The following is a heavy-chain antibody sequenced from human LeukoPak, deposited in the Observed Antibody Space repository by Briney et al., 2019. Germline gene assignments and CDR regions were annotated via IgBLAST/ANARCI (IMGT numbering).Heavy chain of an antibody. CDR2: IGYDGSNK. J-gene: IGHJ4*02. D-gene: IGHD2-15*01. CDR3: ASLPPDVVVVVAAPPYDY. CDR1: GFTFSSYA. V-gene: IGHV3-30-3*01. Sequence: GGSLRLSCAASGFTFSSYAMHWVRQAPGKGLEWVAVIGYDGSNKYYADSVKGRFTISRDNSKNTLYLQMNSLRADDTAVYYCASLPPDVVVVVAAPPYDYWGQGTLVTVSS.